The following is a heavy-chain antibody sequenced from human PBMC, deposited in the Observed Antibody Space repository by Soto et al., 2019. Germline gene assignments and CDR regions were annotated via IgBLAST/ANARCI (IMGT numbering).Heavy chain of an antibody. J-gene: IGHJ4*02. D-gene: IGHD4-17*01. CDR2: ISGISTYT. V-gene: IGHV3-11*06. CDR1: GLTFRDSY. Sequence: QVQLVDSGGALVKPGGSLRLSCAASGLTFRDSYLSWIRQAPGKGLESLSYISGISTYTTYADSVRGRFTSSRDNAKNSLFRQMNNLTADDTAVYYCARSRYGDYLDNWGQGTLVTVS. CDR3: ARSRYGDYLDN.